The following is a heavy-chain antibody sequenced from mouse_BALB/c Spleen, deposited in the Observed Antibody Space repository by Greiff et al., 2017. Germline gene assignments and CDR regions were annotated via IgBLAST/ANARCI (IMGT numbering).Heavy chain of an antibody. CDR1: GYAFTNYW. J-gene: IGHJ4*01. CDR2: IYPGSGNT. CDR3: ARRGDYDYDEGDTYAMDY. D-gene: IGHD2-4*01. Sequence: VQLQQSGAELVRPGTSVKISCKASGYAFTNYWLGWVKQRPGHGLEWIGDIYPGSGNTSYNEKFKGKATLTADKSSSTAYMQLSSLTSEDSAVYFCARRGDYDYDEGDTYAMDYWGQGTSVTVSS. V-gene: IGHV1-63*01.